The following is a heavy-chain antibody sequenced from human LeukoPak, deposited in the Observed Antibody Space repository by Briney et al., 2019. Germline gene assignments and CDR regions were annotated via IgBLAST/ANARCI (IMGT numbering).Heavy chain of an antibody. CDR2: IRSKAYGGTT. CDR1: GFTFSSYS. Sequence: GGSLRLSCAASGFTFSSYSMNWVRQAPGKGLEWVGFIRSKAYGGTTEYAASVKGRFTISRDDSKSIAYLQMNSLKTEDTAVYYCTGEYSSFIPDYWGQGTLVTVSS. V-gene: IGHV3-49*04. J-gene: IGHJ4*02. CDR3: TGEYSSFIPDY. D-gene: IGHD6-6*01.